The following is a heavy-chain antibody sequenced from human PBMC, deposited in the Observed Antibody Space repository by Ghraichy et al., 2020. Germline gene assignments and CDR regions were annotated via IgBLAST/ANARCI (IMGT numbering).Heavy chain of an antibody. D-gene: IGHD2-15*01. V-gene: IGHV3-23*01. CDR1: GFTFSSYA. CDR3: AKSGYCSGGSCESYYGMDV. J-gene: IGHJ6*02. CDR2: ISGSGGST. Sequence: LSLTCAASGFTFSSYAMSWVRQAPGKGLEWVSAISGSGGSTYYADSVKGRFTISRDNSKNTLYLQMNSLRAEDTAVYYCAKSGYCSGGSCESYYGMDVWGQGTTVTVSS.